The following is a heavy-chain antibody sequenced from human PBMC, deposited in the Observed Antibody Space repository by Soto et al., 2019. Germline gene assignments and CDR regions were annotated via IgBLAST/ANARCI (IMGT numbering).Heavy chain of an antibody. Sequence: QVQLEQSGAEVEKPGSSVKVSCKPSGGTFKSYVLNWVRQAPGQGLEWMGGIIPFLGSADYAQKFQDRVTITADESTSTAYLELSSLRSEDSAVYYCAGTQFDTSGYYPSGLELWGQGTLVTFAS. CDR3: AGTQFDTSGYYPSGLEL. V-gene: IGHV1-69*01. CDR1: GGTFKSYV. D-gene: IGHD3-22*01. J-gene: IGHJ4*02. CDR2: IIPFLGSA.